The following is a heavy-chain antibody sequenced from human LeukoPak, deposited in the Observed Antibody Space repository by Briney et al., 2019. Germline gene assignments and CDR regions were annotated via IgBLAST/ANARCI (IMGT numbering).Heavy chain of an antibody. V-gene: IGHV4-34*01. CDR2: INHGAST. CDR3: ARGSITIFGVGDYYYYGMDV. J-gene: IGHJ6*02. CDR1: GRPYNGYY. D-gene: IGHD3-3*01. Sequence: SSVPQTLTCALYGRPYNGYYWSGIRHPPGKALEGIRDINHGASTNFSPSLKSRVTISVDTSKNQFSLKLSSVTAADTAVYYCARGSITIFGVGDYYYYGMDVWGQGTTVTVSS.